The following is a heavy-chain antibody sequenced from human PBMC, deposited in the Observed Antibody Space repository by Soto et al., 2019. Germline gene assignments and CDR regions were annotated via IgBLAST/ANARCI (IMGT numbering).Heavy chain of an antibody. D-gene: IGHD6-6*01. CDR3: AKSPLHSIGLRGSLDSFDM. J-gene: IGHJ3*02. CDR2: ISWNGGSI. Sequence: GGSLRLSCAASEFTFDDYAMHWVRQGPGKGLEWVSGISWNGGSIAYAGSVKGRFTISRDNAQNSLFLQMNSLRAEDTAFYYCAKSPLHSIGLRGSLDSFDMWGQGTLVTVSS. V-gene: IGHV3-9*01. CDR1: EFTFDDYA.